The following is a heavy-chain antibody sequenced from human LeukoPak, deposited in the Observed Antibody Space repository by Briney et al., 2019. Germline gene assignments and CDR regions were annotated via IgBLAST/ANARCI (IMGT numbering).Heavy chain of an antibody. CDR3: ATGGIYSLLDY. Sequence: ASVKVSCKVSGHTLTDLSTHWVRQTPGGGLEWMGGLDPEDGETIYAQKFQGRVTMTEETSTDTAYMELRSLRSEDTAVYYCATGGIYSLLDYWGQGTLVTVSS. CDR1: GHTLTDLS. CDR2: LDPEDGET. J-gene: IGHJ4*02. D-gene: IGHD1-26*01. V-gene: IGHV1-24*01.